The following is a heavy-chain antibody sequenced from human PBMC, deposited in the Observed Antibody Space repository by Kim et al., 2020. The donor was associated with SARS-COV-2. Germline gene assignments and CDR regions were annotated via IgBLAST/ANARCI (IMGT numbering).Heavy chain of an antibody. D-gene: IGHD3-10*01. V-gene: IGHV3-9*01. J-gene: IGHJ1*01. CDR2: ITWNGRDL. CDR1: GFAFDDYA. CDR3: TKDMDASGIAADGYFQH. Sequence: GGSLRLSCAASGFAFDDYAMHWVRQSPGKGLEWVSGITWNGRDLGYADSVRGRFIISRDNAKNSLSLEMNSLQPEDTAFYYCTKDMDASGIAADGYFQHWGQGTLVNVS.